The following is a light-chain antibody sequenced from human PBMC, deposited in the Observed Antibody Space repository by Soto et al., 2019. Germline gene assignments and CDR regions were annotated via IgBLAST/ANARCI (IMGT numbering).Light chain of an antibody. Sequence: QSALTQPASVSGSPGQSITLSCTGTSSDVGGYNYVSWYQQHPGKAPKLMIYEVSNRPSGVSNRFSGSKSGNTASLTISGLQAEDEADYYCNSYASSSKVFGGGTKLTVL. CDR3: NSYASSSKV. J-gene: IGLJ2*01. CDR2: EVS. V-gene: IGLV2-14*01. CDR1: SSDVGGYNY.